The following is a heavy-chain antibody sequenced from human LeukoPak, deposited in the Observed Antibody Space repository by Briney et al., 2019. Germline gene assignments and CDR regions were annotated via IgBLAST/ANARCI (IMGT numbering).Heavy chain of an antibody. J-gene: IGHJ4*02. CDR1: GGSCSGYY. CDR3: AREEDIVVVPAATVFDY. CDR2: INHSGST. D-gene: IGHD2-2*01. V-gene: IGHV4-34*01. Sequence: SETLSLTCPVYGGSCSGYYCSCIRQPPRKGLEWIGEINHSGSTNYNPSLKSRVTISVDTSKNQFSLKLSSVTAADTAVYYCAREEDIVVVPAATVFDYWGQGTLVTVSS.